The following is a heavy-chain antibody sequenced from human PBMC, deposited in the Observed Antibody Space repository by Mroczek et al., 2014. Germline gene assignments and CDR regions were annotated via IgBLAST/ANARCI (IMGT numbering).Heavy chain of an antibody. Sequence: QVQLQQWGAGLLKPSETLSLTCAVYGGSFSGYYWSWIRQPPGKGLEWVGEINHSGSTNYNPSLKSRVTISVDTSKNQFSLKLSSVTAADTAVYYCARGPVSALRNSYYFDYWGQGTLVTVSS. J-gene: IGHJ4*02. CDR2: INHSGST. CDR3: ARGPVSALRNSYYFDY. D-gene: IGHD1-14*01. V-gene: IGHV4-34*01. CDR1: GGSFSGYY.